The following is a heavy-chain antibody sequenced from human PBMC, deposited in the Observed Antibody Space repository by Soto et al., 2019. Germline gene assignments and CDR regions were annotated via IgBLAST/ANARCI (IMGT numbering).Heavy chain of an antibody. CDR3: ASMTTVTTSGYYYYYMDV. D-gene: IGHD4-4*01. CDR1: GYSFTSYW. CDR2: IYPGDSDT. V-gene: IGHV5-51*01. J-gene: IGHJ6*03. Sequence: GESLKISCKGSGYSFTSYWIGWVRQMPGKGLEWMGIIYPGDSDTRYSPSFQGQVTISADKSISTAYLQWSSLKASDTAMYYCASMTTVTTSGYYYYYMDVWGKGTTVTVSS.